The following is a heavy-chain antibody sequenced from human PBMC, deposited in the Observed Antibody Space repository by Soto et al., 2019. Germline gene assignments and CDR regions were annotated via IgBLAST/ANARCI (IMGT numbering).Heavy chain of an antibody. V-gene: IGHV3-23*01. CDR2: VSIGGST. J-gene: IGHJ4*02. Sequence: DVQLLESGGGLVQPEGSLRLSCAASGFTFSSYAMGWVRQGPGKGLEWVAVVSIGGSTHYADSVRGRFTISRDTSKNTLSLQMNSPTAEDTAVYFCAKRRGAGGHFDYWGQGALVTVSS. CDR1: GFTFSSYA. CDR3: AKRRGAGGHFDY. D-gene: IGHD2-15*01.